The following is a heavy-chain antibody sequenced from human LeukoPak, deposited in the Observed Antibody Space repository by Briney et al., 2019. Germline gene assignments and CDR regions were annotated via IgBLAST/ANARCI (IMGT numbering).Heavy chain of an antibody. J-gene: IGHJ4*02. CDR3: ARDLVIYDSSGYYYFDY. Sequence: PGGSLRLSCAASGFTFSSYSMNWVRQAPGKGLEWVSSISSSSSYIYYADSVEGRFTISRDNAKNSLYLQMNSLRAEDTAVYYCARDLVIYDSSGYYYFDYWGQGTLVTVSS. CDR2: ISSSSSYI. D-gene: IGHD3-22*01. V-gene: IGHV3-21*01. CDR1: GFTFSSYS.